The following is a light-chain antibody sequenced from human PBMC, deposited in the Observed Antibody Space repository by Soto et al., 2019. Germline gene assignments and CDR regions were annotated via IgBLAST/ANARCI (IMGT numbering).Light chain of an antibody. CDR3: QQYNTYST. V-gene: IGKV1-5*03. J-gene: IGKJ5*01. CDR1: QTICSW. Sequence: DIEMTQSPSTLSASVRDRFTITCRASQTICSWLAWFQQRPGRAPKFLIYKASTLKNGVPLRFSGSGSGTQFTLTNSSLQPDDFATYYCQQYNTYSTFGQGTRLEIK. CDR2: KAS.